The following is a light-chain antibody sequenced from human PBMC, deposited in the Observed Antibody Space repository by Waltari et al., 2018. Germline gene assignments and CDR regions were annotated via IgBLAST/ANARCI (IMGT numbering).Light chain of an antibody. Sequence: EIVMTQSPATLSVSPGARATLSSRASQSVFSNVAWYQQKPGQAPRLLMYEASIRATGISAKFRGSGSGTEFTLTISSVQSEDFAVYYCQQYNRWPPITFGQGTRLEIK. CDR2: EAS. CDR3: QQYNRWPPIT. J-gene: IGKJ5*01. V-gene: IGKV3-15*01. CDR1: QSVFSN.